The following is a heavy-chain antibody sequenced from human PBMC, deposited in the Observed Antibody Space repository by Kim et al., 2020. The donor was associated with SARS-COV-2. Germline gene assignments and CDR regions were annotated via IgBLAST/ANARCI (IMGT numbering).Heavy chain of an antibody. CDR2: INHSGST. CDR1: GGSFSGYY. V-gene: IGHV4-34*01. J-gene: IGHJ4*02. D-gene: IGHD3-16*01. Sequence: SETLSLTCAVYGGSFSGYYWSWIRQPPGKGLEWIGEINHSGSTNYNPSLKSRVTISVDTSKNQFSLKLSSVTAADTAVYYCARVGENRYPYYWGQGTLVTVSS. CDR3: ARVGENRYPYY.